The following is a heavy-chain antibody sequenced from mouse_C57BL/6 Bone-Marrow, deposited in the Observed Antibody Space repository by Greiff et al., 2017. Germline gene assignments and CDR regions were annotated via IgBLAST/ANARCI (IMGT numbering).Heavy chain of an antibody. J-gene: IGHJ1*03. CDR3: ARWLPGYWYFDV. CDR1: GYTFTSYT. CDR2: INPSSGYT. V-gene: IGHV1-4*01. Sequence: VKLMESGAELARPGASVTMSCKASGYTFTSYTMHWVKQRPGQGLEWIGYINPSSGYTKYNQKFKDKATLTADTSSSTAYMQLSSLTSEDSAVYYCARWLPGYWYFDVWGTGTTVTVSS. D-gene: IGHD2-2*01.